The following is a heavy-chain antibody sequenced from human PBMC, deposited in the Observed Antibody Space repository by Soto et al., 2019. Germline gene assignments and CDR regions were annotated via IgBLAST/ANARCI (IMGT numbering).Heavy chain of an antibody. D-gene: IGHD2-15*01. Sequence: EVQLAESGGGLVQPGGSLNLSCAASGFTFSGSAMHWVRQASGKALEWVGRIRNKTNSYATAYAASVKGRFTISRDDSKNTAYLQLNSLKTEDTAVYYCTSHSPEDMIRKWGQGTLVTVS. J-gene: IGHJ4*02. CDR3: TSHSPEDMIRK. V-gene: IGHV3-73*02. CDR2: IRNKTNSYAT. CDR1: GFTFSGSA.